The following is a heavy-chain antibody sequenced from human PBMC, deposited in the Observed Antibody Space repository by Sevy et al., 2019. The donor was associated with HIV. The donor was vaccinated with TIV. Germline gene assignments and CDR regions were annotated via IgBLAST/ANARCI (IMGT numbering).Heavy chain of an antibody. CDR3: ATVGLGYYSGSSYYQGDWFDP. D-gene: IGHD2-15*01. CDR1: GYSLSKLS. CDR2: LDPGNGEI. V-gene: IGHV1-24*01. Sequence: ASVKVSCKVFGYSLSKLSMHWVRQAPGKGLEWMGSLDPGNGEITYAQTLQGRVTMTEDTSTDTAYMELSGLTSEDTATYYCATVGLGYYSGSSYYQGDWFDPWGQGTPVTVSS. J-gene: IGHJ5*02.